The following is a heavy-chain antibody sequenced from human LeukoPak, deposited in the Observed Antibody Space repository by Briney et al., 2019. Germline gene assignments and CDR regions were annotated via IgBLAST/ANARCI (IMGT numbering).Heavy chain of an antibody. CDR2: INHSGST. CDR3: ARLSDSSSSY. CDR1: GGSFSGYS. Sequence: SETLSLTCAVYGGSFSGYSWTWIRQAPGKGLEWIGEINHSGSTNYNPSLKSRVTISVDTSKNQFSLKLSSVTAADTAVYYCARLSDSSSSYWGQGTLVTVSS. D-gene: IGHD6-6*01. V-gene: IGHV4-34*01. J-gene: IGHJ4*02.